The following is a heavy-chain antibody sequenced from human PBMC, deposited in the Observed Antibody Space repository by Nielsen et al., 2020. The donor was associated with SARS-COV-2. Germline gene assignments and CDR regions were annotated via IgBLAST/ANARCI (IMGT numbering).Heavy chain of an antibody. J-gene: IGHJ4*02. CDR3: ARDPSPEGSNYDYVWGSYRETPY. CDR2: MSRSGART. CDR1: GFTFSEFY. Sequence: GGSLRLSCEGSGFTFSEFYMTWIRQAPGKGLEWITHMSRSGARTKSADSVKGRFTISRDNAKNSLYLQMNSLRAEDTAVYYCARDPSPEGSNYDYVWGSYRETPYWGQGTLVTVSS. D-gene: IGHD3-16*02. V-gene: IGHV3-11*05.